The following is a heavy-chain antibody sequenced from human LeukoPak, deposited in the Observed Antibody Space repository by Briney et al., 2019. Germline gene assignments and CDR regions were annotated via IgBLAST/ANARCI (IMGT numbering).Heavy chain of an antibody. CDR3: AREPTAMGLYYFDY. Sequence: GGSLRLSCAASGFTFSSYSMNWVRQAPGKGLEWVSSISSSSSYIYYADSVKGRFTISRDKAKNSLYLQMNSLRAEDTAVYYCAREPTAMGLYYFDYWGQGTLVTVSS. D-gene: IGHD5-18*01. CDR2: ISSSSSYI. CDR1: GFTFSSYS. J-gene: IGHJ4*02. V-gene: IGHV3-21*01.